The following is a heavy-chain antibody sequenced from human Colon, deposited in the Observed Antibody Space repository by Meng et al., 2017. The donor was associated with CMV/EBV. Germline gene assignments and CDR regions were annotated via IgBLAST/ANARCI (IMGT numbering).Heavy chain of an antibody. CDR2: LYYTGST. D-gene: IGHD2-21*01. CDR1: GDSVSSSNYY. Sequence: SETLSLTCTVSGDSVSSSNYYWAWIRQAPGKGLEWIGNLYYTGSTYYTPSLKSRVTISLDRSKNQFSLNLNSVTAADTAVYYCARDPICGGDCYFHAFDIWGQGTTVTVSS. J-gene: IGHJ3*02. CDR3: ARDPICGGDCYFHAFDI. V-gene: IGHV4-39*07.